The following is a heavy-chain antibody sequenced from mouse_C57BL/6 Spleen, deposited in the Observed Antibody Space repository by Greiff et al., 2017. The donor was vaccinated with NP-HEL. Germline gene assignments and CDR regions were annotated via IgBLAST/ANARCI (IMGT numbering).Heavy chain of an antibody. J-gene: IGHJ4*01. D-gene: IGHD3-2*02. CDR2: IDPNSGGT. CDR3: ARGAQASHYAMDY. V-gene: IGHV1-72*01. Sequence: QVQLKQPGAELVKPGASVKLSCKASGYTFTSYWMHWVKQRPGRGLEWIGRIDPNSGGTKYNEKFKSKATLTVDKPSSTAYMQLSSLTSEDSAVYYCARGAQASHYAMDYWGQGTSVTVSS. CDR1: GYTFTSYW.